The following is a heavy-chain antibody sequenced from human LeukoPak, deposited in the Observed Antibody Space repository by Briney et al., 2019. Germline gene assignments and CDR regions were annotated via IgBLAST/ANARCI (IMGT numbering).Heavy chain of an antibody. Sequence: GGSLRLSCAASGFTVSSNYMSWVRQAPGKGLEWVSVIYSGGSTYYADSVKGRFTISRDNAKNSLYLQMNSLRAEDTAVYYCARDRRWSGYYIFDYWGQGTLVTVSS. CDR3: ARDRRWSGYYIFDY. CDR1: GFTVSSNY. D-gene: IGHD3-3*01. CDR2: IYSGGST. J-gene: IGHJ4*02. V-gene: IGHV3-53*01.